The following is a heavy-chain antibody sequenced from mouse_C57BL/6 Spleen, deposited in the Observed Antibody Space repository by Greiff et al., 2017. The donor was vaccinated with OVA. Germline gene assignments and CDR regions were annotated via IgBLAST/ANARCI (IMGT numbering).Heavy chain of an antibody. CDR3: ARNYGSSYVDYAMDY. CDR1: GFSLTSYG. Sequence: QVQLKESGPGLVQPSQSLSITCTVSGFSLTSYGVHWVRQSPGKGLEWLGVIWSGGSTDYNAAFISRLSISKDNSKSQVFFKMNSLQADDTAIYYCARNYGSSYVDYAMDYWGQGTSVTVSS. J-gene: IGHJ4*01. CDR2: IWSGGST. D-gene: IGHD1-1*01. V-gene: IGHV2-2*01.